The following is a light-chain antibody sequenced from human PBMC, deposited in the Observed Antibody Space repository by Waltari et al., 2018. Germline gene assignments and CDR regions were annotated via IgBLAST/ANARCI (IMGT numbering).Light chain of an antibody. CDR3: AAWDDTLSAVL. V-gene: IGLV1-47*01. J-gene: IGLJ3*02. CDR2: RNN. CDR1: RSNIGINY. Sequence: QSVLTQPPSASGPPGQRVTISCSGSRSNIGINYVYWYQHLPGTTPKLLIYRNNQRPSGVPDRFSGSKSGTSASLAISGLRSEDEADYYCAAWDDTLSAVLFGGGTNLTVL.